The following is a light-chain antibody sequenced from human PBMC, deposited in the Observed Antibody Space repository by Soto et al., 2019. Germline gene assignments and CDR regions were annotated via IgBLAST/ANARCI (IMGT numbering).Light chain of an antibody. CDR1: QSVSSSY. CDR2: GAS. V-gene: IGKV3-20*01. Sequence: EIVLTQSPGTLSLSPGERATLSCRASQSVSSSYLAWYQQKPGQAPRLLIYGASSRATGIPDRFSGSGSGTDFTLTISRMEPEDFAEYYCQQYGRSLITFGQGTRLEIK. CDR3: QQYGRSLIT. J-gene: IGKJ5*01.